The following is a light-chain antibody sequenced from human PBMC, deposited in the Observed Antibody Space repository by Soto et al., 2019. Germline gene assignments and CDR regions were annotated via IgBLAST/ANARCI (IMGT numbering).Light chain of an antibody. J-gene: IGKJ1*01. CDR2: DAS. Sequence: EIVLTQSPGTLSVSPGERATLSCRASQSVGSNLAWYQQKPGQAPRLLIYDASNRATGIPARFSGSGSGTDFTLTISSLEPEDFAVYYCQQRSNWPRTFGQGTKVDIK. V-gene: IGKV3-11*01. CDR1: QSVGSN. CDR3: QQRSNWPRT.